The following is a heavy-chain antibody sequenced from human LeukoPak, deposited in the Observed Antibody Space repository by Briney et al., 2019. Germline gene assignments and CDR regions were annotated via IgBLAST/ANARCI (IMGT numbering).Heavy chain of an antibody. CDR1: GFTFSSYG. J-gene: IGHJ4*02. Sequence: GGSLRLSCAASGFTFSSYGMHWVRQAPGKGLEWVAFIRYDGSNKYYADSVKGRFTISRDNSKNTLYLQMNSQRAEDTAVYYCXKSXLSSRVISDFDYWGQGTLVTVSS. CDR2: IRYDGSNK. V-gene: IGHV3-30*02. D-gene: IGHD6-13*01. CDR3: XKSXLSSRVISDFDY.